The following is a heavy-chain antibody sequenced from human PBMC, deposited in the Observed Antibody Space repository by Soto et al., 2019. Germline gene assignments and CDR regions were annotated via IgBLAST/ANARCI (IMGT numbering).Heavy chain of an antibody. J-gene: IGHJ6*02. CDR3: ASLTGYSSSWFNPLYYYYGMDV. D-gene: IGHD6-13*01. CDR2: ISYDGSNK. V-gene: IGHV3-30*03. CDR1: GFTFSSYG. Sequence: SLRLSCAASGFTFSSYGMHWVRQAPGKGLEWVAVISYDGSNKYYADSVKGRFTISRDNSKNTLYLQMNSLRAEDTAVYYCASLTGYSSSWFNPLYYYYGMDVWGQGTTVTVSS.